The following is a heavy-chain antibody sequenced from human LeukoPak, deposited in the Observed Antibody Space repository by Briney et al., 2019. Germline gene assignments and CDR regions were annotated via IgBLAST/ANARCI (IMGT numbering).Heavy chain of an antibody. D-gene: IGHD3-22*01. V-gene: IGHV4-34*01. CDR2: INHSGST. J-gene: IGHJ4*02. CDR1: GGSFSGYY. Sequence: PSETLSLTCAVYGGSFSGYYWSWIRQPPGKGLEWIGGINHSGSTNYNPSLKSRVTISVDTSKNQFSLKLSYVTAADTAVYYCARTGYYDSFWGQGTLVTVSS. CDR3: ARTGYYDSF.